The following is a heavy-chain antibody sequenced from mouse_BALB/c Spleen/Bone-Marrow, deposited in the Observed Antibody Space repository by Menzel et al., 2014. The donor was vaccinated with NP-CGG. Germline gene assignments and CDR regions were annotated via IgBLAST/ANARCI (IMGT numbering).Heavy chain of an antibody. J-gene: IGHJ4*01. CDR1: GYAFTSYN. CDR2: IDPYNGGT. V-gene: IGHV1S135*01. D-gene: IGHD4-1*01. CDR3: ARSILGAMDY. Sequence: LVESGPELVKPGASVKVSCKASGYAFTSYNMYWVKQSHGKSLEWIGYIDPYNGGTSYNQKFKGKATSTVDKSSSTAYMHLNSLTSEDSAVYYCARSILGAMDYWGQGTSVTVSS.